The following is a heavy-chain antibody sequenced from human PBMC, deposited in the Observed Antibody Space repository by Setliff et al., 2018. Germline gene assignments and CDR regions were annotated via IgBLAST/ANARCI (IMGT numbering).Heavy chain of an antibody. V-gene: IGHV1-46*01. J-gene: IGHJ3*02. CDR1: GYTFTSHY. Sequence: ASVKVSCKASGYTFTSHYMHWVRQAPGQGLEWMGIINPSGGSTSYAQKFQGRVTMTRDTSTSTVYMDMSSLRSEDTAVYYCARDVFPYHYEGAFDIWGQGTMVTVSS. CDR3: ARDVFPYHYEGAFDI. D-gene: IGHD3-22*01. CDR2: INPSGGST.